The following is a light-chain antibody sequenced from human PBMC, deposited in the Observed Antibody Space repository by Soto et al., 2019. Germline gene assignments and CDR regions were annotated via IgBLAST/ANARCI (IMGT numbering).Light chain of an antibody. CDR1: QSVSSN. V-gene: IGKV3-15*01. J-gene: IGKJ1*01. CDR2: GAS. CDR3: QQYNKWPRT. Sequence: EIVMTQSPATLSVSPGERATLSCRASQSVSSNLAWYQQKPVQAPSLLIYGASTRATGFPARFSGSGSGTEFTLTISSLQSEDSAVYYCQQYNKWPRTFGQGTKVVIK.